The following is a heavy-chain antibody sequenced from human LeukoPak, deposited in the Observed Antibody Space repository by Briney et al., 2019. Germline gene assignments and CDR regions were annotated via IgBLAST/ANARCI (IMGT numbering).Heavy chain of an antibody. CDR2: IRYDGSNK. J-gene: IGHJ4*02. CDR3: AKIDIVVVVAATPGDY. CDR1: GFTFSSYG. Sequence: QSGGSLRLSCAASGFTFSSYGMHWVRQAPGKGLEWVAFIRYDGSNKYYADSVKGRFTISRDNSKNTLYLQMNSLRAEDTAVYYCAKIDIVVVVAATPGDYWGQGTLVTVSS. V-gene: IGHV3-30*02. D-gene: IGHD2-15*01.